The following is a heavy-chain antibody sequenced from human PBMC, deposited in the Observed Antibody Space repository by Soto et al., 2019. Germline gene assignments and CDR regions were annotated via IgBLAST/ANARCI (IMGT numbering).Heavy chain of an antibody. CDR2: IYYSGST. J-gene: IGHJ6*03. V-gene: IGHV4-39*02. Sequence: SETLSLTCTVSGGSISSSSYYWGWIRQPPGKGLEWIGSIYYSGSTYYNPSLKSRVTISVDTSKNQFSLKLSSVTAADTAVYYCARDGCSGGSCYSGYYYYMDVWGKGTTVTVSS. CDR1: GGSISSSSYY. CDR3: ARDGCSGGSCYSGYYYYMDV. D-gene: IGHD2-15*01.